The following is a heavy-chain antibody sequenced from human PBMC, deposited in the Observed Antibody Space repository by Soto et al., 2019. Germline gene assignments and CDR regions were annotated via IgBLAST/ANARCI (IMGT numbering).Heavy chain of an antibody. CDR1: GFTLSSYA. Sequence: PGGSLRLSWSASGFTLSSYAMHWVRQAPGKGLEYVSAISSNGGSTYYADSVKGRFTISRDNSKNTLYLQMSSLRAEDTAVYYCVKDSESSSWYGNNWFDPWGQGTLVTVAS. CDR3: VKDSESSSWYGNNWFDP. V-gene: IGHV3-64D*06. J-gene: IGHJ5*02. CDR2: ISSNGGST. D-gene: IGHD6-13*01.